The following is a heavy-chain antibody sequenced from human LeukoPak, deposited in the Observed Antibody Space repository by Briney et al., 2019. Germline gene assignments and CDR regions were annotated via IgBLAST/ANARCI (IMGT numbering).Heavy chain of an antibody. Sequence: ASVKVSCKASGYTFSSYGISWLRQAPGQGLEWMGWISAYKGKTTYAQKLQDRVTMTTDTSTSTAYMELRSLRPADTAVYYCARADYESSRDYFDYWGQGTLVTVSS. CDR1: GYTFSSYG. J-gene: IGHJ4*02. D-gene: IGHD3-22*01. CDR3: ARADYESSRDYFDY. CDR2: ISAYKGKT. V-gene: IGHV1-18*01.